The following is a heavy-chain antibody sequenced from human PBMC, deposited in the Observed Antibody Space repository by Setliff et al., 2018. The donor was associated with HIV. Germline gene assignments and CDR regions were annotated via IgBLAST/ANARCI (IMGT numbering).Heavy chain of an antibody. D-gene: IGHD3-16*01. CDR1: GFTFSGYW. Sequence: GGSLRLSCTASGFTFSGYWMSWVRQAPGKGLEWVANIKEDGSEKYYVDSVKGRFTISRDNAKNSLYLQKNRLRPEDTAVYYCGGGGDYSSYYMDVWGKGTTVTVSS. CDR3: GGGGDYSSYYMDV. J-gene: IGHJ6*03. V-gene: IGHV3-7*03. CDR2: IKEDGSEK.